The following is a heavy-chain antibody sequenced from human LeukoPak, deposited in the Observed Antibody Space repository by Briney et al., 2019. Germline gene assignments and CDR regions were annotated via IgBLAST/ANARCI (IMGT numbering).Heavy chain of an antibody. CDR3: ARDTRDVDWTLGAFDI. V-gene: IGHV3-53*01. J-gene: IGHJ3*02. CDR1: GFTFSTYS. Sequence: PGGTLRLSCAASGFTFSTYSMSWVRQAPGKGLEWVSVIYSDGRTYHTDSVKGRFTISRDNPKNTVYLQMNSLRAEDTAVYYCARDTRDVDWTLGAFDIWGQGTKVTVSS. CDR2: IYSDGRT. D-gene: IGHD3/OR15-3a*01.